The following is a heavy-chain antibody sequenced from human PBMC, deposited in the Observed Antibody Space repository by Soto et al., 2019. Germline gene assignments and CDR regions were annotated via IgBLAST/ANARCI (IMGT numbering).Heavy chain of an antibody. V-gene: IGHV1-46*01. Sequence: ASVKVSCKASGYTFTSYYMHWVRQAPGQGLEWMGIINPSGGSTSYAQKFQGRVTITRDTSTSTVYMELSSLRSEDTAVYYCARTEGRWYREGYYYYGMDVWGQGTTVTVSS. CDR2: INPSGGST. J-gene: IGHJ6*02. CDR1: GYTFTSYY. D-gene: IGHD2-15*01. CDR3: ARTEGRWYREGYYYYGMDV.